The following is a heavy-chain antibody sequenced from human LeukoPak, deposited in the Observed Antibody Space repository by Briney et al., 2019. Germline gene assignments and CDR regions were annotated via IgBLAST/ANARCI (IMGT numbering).Heavy chain of an antibody. CDR1: GFTFSSYA. CDR3: ARISGSPPDY. J-gene: IGHJ4*02. CDR2: ISSSSSYI. Sequence: GGSLRLSCAASGFTFSSYAMNWVRQAPGKGMEWVSSISSSSSYIYYADSVKGRFTISRDNAKNSLYLQMNSLRAEDTAVYYCARISGSPPDYWGQGTLVTVSS. D-gene: IGHD6-25*01. V-gene: IGHV3-21*01.